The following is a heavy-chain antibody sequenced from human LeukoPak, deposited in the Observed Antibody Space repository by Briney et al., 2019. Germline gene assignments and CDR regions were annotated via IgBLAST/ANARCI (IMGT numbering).Heavy chain of an antibody. CDR1: GYTFTGCY. CDR2: INPNSGGT. Sequence: GASVKVSCKASGYTFTGCYMHWVRQAPGQGLEWMGWINPNSGGTNYAQKFQGRVTMTRDTSISTAYMELSRLRSDDTAVYYCARVDPPAVETDYWGQGTLVTVSS. V-gene: IGHV1-2*02. D-gene: IGHD6-19*01. J-gene: IGHJ4*02. CDR3: ARVDPPAVETDY.